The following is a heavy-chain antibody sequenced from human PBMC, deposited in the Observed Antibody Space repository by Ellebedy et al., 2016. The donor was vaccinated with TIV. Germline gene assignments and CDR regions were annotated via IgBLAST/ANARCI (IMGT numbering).Heavy chain of an antibody. J-gene: IGHJ4*02. V-gene: IGHV3-30-3*01. D-gene: IGHD3-22*01. CDR2: ISYDGSNK. CDR1: GGTFSSYA. CDR3: ARASSGYR. Sequence: SXXASGGTFSSYAMHWVRQAPGKGLEWVAVISYDGSNKYYADSVKGRFTISRDNSKNTLYLQMNSLRAEDTAVYYCARASSGYRWGQGTLVTVSS.